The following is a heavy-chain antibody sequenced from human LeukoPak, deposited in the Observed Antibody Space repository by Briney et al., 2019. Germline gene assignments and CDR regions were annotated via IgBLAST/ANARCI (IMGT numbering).Heavy chain of an antibody. D-gene: IGHD2-15*01. CDR1: GGSLSGYY. Sequence: PSETLSLTCAVYGGSLSGYYWSWIRQPPGKGLEWIGEIKHSGSPNYNPSRKGRLTQSVDPSKNQFALKLTAVTADDTAVYYCAIRRIRGPYAYCMYVWGEGTTVTISS. CDR2: IKHSGSP. V-gene: IGHV4-34*01. CDR3: AIRRIRGPYAYCMYV. J-gene: IGHJ6*03.